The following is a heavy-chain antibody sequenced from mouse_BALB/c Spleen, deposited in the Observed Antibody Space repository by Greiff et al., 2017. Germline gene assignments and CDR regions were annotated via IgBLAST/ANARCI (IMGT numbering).Heavy chain of an antibody. V-gene: IGHV3-8*02. D-gene: IGHD2-3*01. Sequence: EVHLVESGPSLVKPSQTLSLTCSVTGDSITSGYWNWIRKFPGNKLEYMGYISYSGSTYYNPSLKSRISITRDTSKNQYYLQLNSVTTEDTATYYCARAIYDGYYERFDYWGQGTTLTVSS. CDR3: ARAIYDGYYERFDY. J-gene: IGHJ2*01. CDR1: GDSITSGY. CDR2: ISYSGST.